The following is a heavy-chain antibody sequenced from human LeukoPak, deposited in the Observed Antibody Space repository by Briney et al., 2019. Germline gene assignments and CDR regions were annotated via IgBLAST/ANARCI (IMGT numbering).Heavy chain of an antibody. V-gene: IGHV3-33*01. Sequence: GRSLRLSCAASGFTFSSYGMHWVRQAPGKGLEWVAVIWYDGSNKYYADSVKGRFTISRDNSKNTLYLQMNSLRAEDTAVYYCARATYYYGSGSSGFDYWGQGTLVTVSS. CDR2: IWYDGSNK. CDR1: GFTFSSYG. CDR3: ARATYYYGSGSSGFDY. J-gene: IGHJ4*02. D-gene: IGHD3-10*01.